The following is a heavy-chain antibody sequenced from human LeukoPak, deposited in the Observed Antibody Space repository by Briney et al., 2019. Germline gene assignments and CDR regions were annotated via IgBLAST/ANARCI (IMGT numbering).Heavy chain of an antibody. J-gene: IGHJ4*02. CDR3: ARAAVAGTLFDY. Sequence: ASVKVSCKASGYTFTDYYMHWVRQAPGQGLECMGWINPNSGGTNYAQKFQGRVIMTRDTSPSTVYMELSRLRSDDTAVYYCARAAVAGTLFDYWGQGTLVTVSS. CDR2: INPNSGGT. D-gene: IGHD6-19*01. CDR1: GYTFTDYY. V-gene: IGHV1-2*02.